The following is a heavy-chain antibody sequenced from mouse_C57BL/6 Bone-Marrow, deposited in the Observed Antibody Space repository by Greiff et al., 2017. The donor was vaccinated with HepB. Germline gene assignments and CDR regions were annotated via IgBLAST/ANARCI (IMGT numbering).Heavy chain of an antibody. CDR2: IWWDDDK. D-gene: IGHD1-1*01. Sequence: QVTLKVCGPGILQPSQTLSLTCSFSGFSLSTFGMGVGWIRQPSGKGLEWLAHIWWDDDKYYNPALKSRLTISKDTSKNQVFLKIANVDTADTATYYCARFITTVVYYYAMDYWGQGTSVTVSS. V-gene: IGHV8-8*01. CDR3: ARFITTVVYYYAMDY. J-gene: IGHJ4*01. CDR1: GFSLSTFGMG.